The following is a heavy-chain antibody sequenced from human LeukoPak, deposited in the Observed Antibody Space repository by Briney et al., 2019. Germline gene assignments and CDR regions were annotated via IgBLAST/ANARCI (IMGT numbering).Heavy chain of an antibody. J-gene: IGHJ6*02. D-gene: IGHD5-18*01. CDR3: ARDTSIRGYSYGYGVDV. V-gene: IGHV3-30*04. CDR1: GLTFSSYA. Sequence: PGRSLRLSCAASGLTFSSYAMHWVRQAPGKGLEWVAVISYDGSNKYYADSVKGRFTISRDNSNNTLYLQMNSLRAEDTAVYYCARDTSIRGYSYGYGVDVWGQGTTVTVSS. CDR2: ISYDGSNK.